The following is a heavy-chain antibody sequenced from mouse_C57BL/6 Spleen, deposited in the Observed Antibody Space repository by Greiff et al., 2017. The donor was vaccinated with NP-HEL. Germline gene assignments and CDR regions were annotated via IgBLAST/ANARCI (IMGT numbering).Heavy chain of an antibody. CDR3: ARHDYGSRYFDY. J-gene: IGHJ2*01. CDR1: GFTFSSYG. Sequence: EVQLVESGGDLVKPGGSLKLSCAASGFTFSSYGMSWVRQTPDKRLEWVATISSGGSYTYYPDSVKGRFTISRDNAKNTLYLQMSSLKSEDTAMYYCARHDYGSRYFDYWGQGTTLTVSS. V-gene: IGHV5-6*01. CDR2: ISSGGSYT. D-gene: IGHD1-1*01.